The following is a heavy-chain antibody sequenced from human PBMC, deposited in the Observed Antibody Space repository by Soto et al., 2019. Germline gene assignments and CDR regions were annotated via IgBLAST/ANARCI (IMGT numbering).Heavy chain of an antibody. D-gene: IGHD6-19*01. CDR2: INAGSGHT. V-gene: IGHV1-3*01. CDR3: ARGVSGWYADY. Sequence: GASVRVSCKASNYTFTAYGIHWVRQAPGQRLEWMGWINAGSGHTNYSQKFQGRVTMTRNTSISTAYMELSSLRSEDTAVYYCARGVSGWYADYWGQGTLVTVSS. CDR1: NYTFTAYG. J-gene: IGHJ4*02.